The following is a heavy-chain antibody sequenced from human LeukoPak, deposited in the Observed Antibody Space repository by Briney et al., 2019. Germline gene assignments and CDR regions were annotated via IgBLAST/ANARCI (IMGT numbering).Heavy chain of an antibody. CDR3: ARATQYSSSWINNWFDP. CDR2: RKQDGSEK. J-gene: IGHJ5*02. CDR1: GFTFSSYW. Sequence: PGGSLRLSCAASGFTFSSYWMSLVRQAPGKGLEWVANRKQDGSEKYYVDSVKGRFTISRDNAKNSLYLQMNSLRAEDTAVYYCARATQYSSSWINNWFDPWGQGTLVTVSS. D-gene: IGHD6-13*01. V-gene: IGHV3-7*01.